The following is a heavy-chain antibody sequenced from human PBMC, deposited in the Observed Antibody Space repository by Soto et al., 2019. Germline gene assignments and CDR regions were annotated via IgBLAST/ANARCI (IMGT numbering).Heavy chain of an antibody. CDR1: GASIHSYY. Sequence: PSATLSLTCTVSGASIHSYYWSWIRQAPGQGLEWIGYAYYTGSTNYNPFLKSRITMSVDTSRSQVSLKLNSVTAADTAVYYCARTNCSAGTCYPANNRFAPWGQGSRVP. CDR2: AYYTGST. D-gene: IGHD2-15*01. V-gene: IGHV4-59*01. J-gene: IGHJ5*02. CDR3: ARTNCSAGTCYPANNRFAP.